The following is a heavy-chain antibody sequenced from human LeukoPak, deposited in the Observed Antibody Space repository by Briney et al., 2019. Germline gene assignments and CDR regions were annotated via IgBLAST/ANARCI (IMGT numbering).Heavy chain of an antibody. V-gene: IGHV3-48*03. D-gene: IGHD4-17*01. CDR2: ISSSGSTI. Sequence: TRGSLRLSCAASGFTFSSYEMNWVRQAPGKGLEWVSYISSSGSTIYYADSVKGRFTISRDNAKNSLYLQMNSLRAEDTAVYYCARDSPLPYPTVDYWGQRTLVTVSS. J-gene: IGHJ4*02. CDR3: ARDSPLPYPTVDY. CDR1: GFTFSSYE.